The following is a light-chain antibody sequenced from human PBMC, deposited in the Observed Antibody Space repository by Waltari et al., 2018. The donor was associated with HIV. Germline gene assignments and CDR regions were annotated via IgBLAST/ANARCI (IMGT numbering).Light chain of an antibody. CDR1: SLGRKS. CDR2: DDF. V-gene: IGLV3-21*02. CDR3: QVWDSSSEYV. Sequence: SYVLPQPPPAPVAPAQTARFPRGGNSLGRKSVHWYQQKPGQAPVMVVYDDFDRPSGIPERFSGSNSGNTATLTISRVEAGDEADYFCQVWDSSSEYVFGSGTKVTVL. J-gene: IGLJ1*01.